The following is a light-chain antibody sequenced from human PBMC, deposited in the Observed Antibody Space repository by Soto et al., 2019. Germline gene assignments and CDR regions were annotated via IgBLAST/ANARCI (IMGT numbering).Light chain of an antibody. CDR2: GAS. J-gene: IGKJ4*01. CDR3: QQYDNWPLT. CDR1: QSVSSN. V-gene: IGKV3-15*01. Sequence: EIVMTQSPATLSVSPGERATLSCRASQSVSSNLAWYQQKPGQAPRFLIYGASTRATGIPARFSGSGSGTEFTLTISSLQSEDFGVYYCQQYDNWPLTFGGGTKVEIK.